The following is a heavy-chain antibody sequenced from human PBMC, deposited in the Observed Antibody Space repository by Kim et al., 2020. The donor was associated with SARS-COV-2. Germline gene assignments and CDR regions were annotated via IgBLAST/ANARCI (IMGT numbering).Heavy chain of an antibody. CDR3: ARDRPSDSSGYYYCYFEY. Sequence: ASVKVSCKASGYTFTGYYMHWVRQAPGQGLEWMGRINPNSGGTNYAQKFQGRVTMTRDTSISTAYMELSRLRSDDTAVYYCARDRPSDSSGYYYCYFEYWGQGTLVTVSS. CDR1: GYTFTGYY. D-gene: IGHD3-22*01. V-gene: IGHV1-2*06. CDR2: INPNSGGT. J-gene: IGHJ4*02.